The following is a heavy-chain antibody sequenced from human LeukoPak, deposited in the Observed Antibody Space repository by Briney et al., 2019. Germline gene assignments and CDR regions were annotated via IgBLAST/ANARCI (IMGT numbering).Heavy chain of an antibody. CDR1: GGTFSSYA. V-gene: IGHV1-69*04. CDR2: IIPILGIA. D-gene: IGHD6-19*01. Sequence: SVKVSCKASGGTFSSYAISWVRQAPGQGLEWMGRIIPILGIANYAQKFQGRVTITADKSTSTAYMELSSLRSEDTAVYYCARGLAVAGFGYWGQGTLVTVSS. J-gene: IGHJ4*02. CDR3: ARGLAVAGFGY.